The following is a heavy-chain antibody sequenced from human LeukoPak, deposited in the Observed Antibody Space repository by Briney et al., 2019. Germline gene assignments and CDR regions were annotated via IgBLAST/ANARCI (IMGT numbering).Heavy chain of an antibody. Sequence: GGSLRLSCAASGFTFSSYAMSWVRQAPGKGLEWVSAISGSGGSTYYADSVKGRFTISRDNSKNTLYLQMNSLRAEDTAVYYCAKTPSSSWYPRNRFDYWGQGTLVTVSS. V-gene: IGHV3-23*01. D-gene: IGHD6-13*01. CDR3: AKTPSSSWYPRNRFDY. CDR1: GFTFSSYA. CDR2: ISGSGGST. J-gene: IGHJ4*02.